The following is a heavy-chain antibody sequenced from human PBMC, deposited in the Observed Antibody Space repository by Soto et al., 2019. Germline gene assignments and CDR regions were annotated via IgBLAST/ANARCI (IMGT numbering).Heavy chain of an antibody. CDR1: GFTFSTYD. V-gene: IGHV3-48*01. CDR3: TRDINLWQHPLDY. CDR2: ISSSSTTI. Sequence: EVQLVESGGGLVQPGGSLRLSCAASGFTFSTYDMNWVRQAPGKGLEWVSFISSSSTTIYYADSVKGRFTISRDNAKNSLYLQMNSLRAEDTAVYYCTRDINLWQHPLDYWGQGTLVTVSS. J-gene: IGHJ4*02. D-gene: IGHD6-13*01.